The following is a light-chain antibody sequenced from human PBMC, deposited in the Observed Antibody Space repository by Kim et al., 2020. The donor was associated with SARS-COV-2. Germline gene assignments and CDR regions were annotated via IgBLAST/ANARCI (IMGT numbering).Light chain of an antibody. V-gene: IGKV3-20*01. J-gene: IGKJ1*01. CDR2: ATS. CDR3: QQFENSPRT. CDR1: HIFRSDN. Sequence: PGERAAITCRASHIFRSDNLVWYQQRPGRAPRLLIFATSSRATGIPDRFSGGGSGTDFTLTISRLEPEDFAVYYCQQFENSPRTFGQGTKVDIK.